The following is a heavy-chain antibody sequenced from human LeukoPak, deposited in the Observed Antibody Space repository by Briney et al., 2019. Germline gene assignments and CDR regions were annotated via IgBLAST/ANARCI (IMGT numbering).Heavy chain of an antibody. D-gene: IGHD3-22*01. Sequence: PSETLSLTCTVSGGSISSYYWSWIRQPPGKGLEWIGYIYYSGSTNYNTSLKSRVTISVDTSKNQFSLKLSSVTAADTAVYYCASTFDYDSSGYGEAFDIWGQGTMVTVSS. CDR3: ASTFDYDSSGYGEAFDI. CDR2: IYYSGST. J-gene: IGHJ3*02. V-gene: IGHV4-59*08. CDR1: GGSISSYY.